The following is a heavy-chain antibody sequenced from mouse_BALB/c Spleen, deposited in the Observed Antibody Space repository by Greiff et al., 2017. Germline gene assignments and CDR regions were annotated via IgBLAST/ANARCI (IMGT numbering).Heavy chain of an antibody. V-gene: IGHV1-31*01. CDR3: ASSGYYGSSYGYFDV. Sequence: EVQLQQSGPELVKPGASVKISCKASGYSFTGYYMHWVKQSHVKSLEWIGRINPYNGATSYNQNFKDKASLTVDKSSSTAYMELHSLTSEDSAVYYCASSGYYGSSYGYFDVWGAGTTVTVSS. CDR2: INPYNGAT. J-gene: IGHJ1*01. CDR1: GYSFTGYY. D-gene: IGHD1-1*01.